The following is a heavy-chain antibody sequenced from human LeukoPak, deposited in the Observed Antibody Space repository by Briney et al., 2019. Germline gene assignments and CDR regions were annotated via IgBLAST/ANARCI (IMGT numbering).Heavy chain of an antibody. CDR1: GYTFTSYD. Sequence: ASVKVSCKASGYTFTSYDINWVRQATGQGLEWMGWMNPNSGNTGYAQKFQGRVTMTRNTSISTAYMELGSLRSEDTAVYYCARGRRIKRFVLMAAFWDYYMDVWGKGTTVTVSS. D-gene: IGHD2-8*01. CDR2: MNPNSGNT. J-gene: IGHJ6*03. V-gene: IGHV1-8*01. CDR3: ARGRRIKRFVLMAAFWDYYMDV.